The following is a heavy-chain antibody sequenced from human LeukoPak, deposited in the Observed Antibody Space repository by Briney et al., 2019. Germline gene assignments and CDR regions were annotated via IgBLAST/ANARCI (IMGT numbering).Heavy chain of an antibody. V-gene: IGHV1-2*02. CDR3: ARDPSSSNWYAIDY. CDR1: GYTFTGYY. D-gene: IGHD6-13*01. Sequence: ASVKVSCKASGYTFTGYYMHWVRQAPGQGLEWMGWINPNSGGTNYAQKFQGRVTMTRDTSISTAYMELSRLRSDDTAVYYCARDPSSSNWYAIDYWGQGTLVTVSS. CDR2: INPNSGGT. J-gene: IGHJ4*02.